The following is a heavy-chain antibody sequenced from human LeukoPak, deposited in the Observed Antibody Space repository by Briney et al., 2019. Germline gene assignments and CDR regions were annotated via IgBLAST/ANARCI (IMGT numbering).Heavy chain of an antibody. CDR1: GFTFSSYG. D-gene: IGHD3-3*01. Sequence: PGGSLRLSCAASGFTFSSYGMHWVRQAPGKGLEWVAFIRYDGSNKYYADSVKGRFTISRDNSKNTLYLQMNSLRAEDTAVYYCAKAQGFYDFWSGDWGQGTLVTVSS. J-gene: IGHJ4*02. V-gene: IGHV3-30*02. CDR2: IRYDGSNK. CDR3: AKAQGFYDFWSGD.